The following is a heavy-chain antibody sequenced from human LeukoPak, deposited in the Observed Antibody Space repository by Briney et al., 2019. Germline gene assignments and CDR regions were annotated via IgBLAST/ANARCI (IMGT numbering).Heavy chain of an antibody. D-gene: IGHD2-2*01. CDR1: GFTFSSYG. Sequence: SGRSLRLSCAASGFTFSSYGMHWVRQAPGKGLEWVAVIWYDGSNKYYADSVKGRFTISRDNSKNTLYLQMNSLRAEDTAVYYCARGGYCSSTSCPAPWFDPWGQGTLVTVSS. J-gene: IGHJ5*02. CDR3: ARGGYCSSTSCPAPWFDP. V-gene: IGHV3-33*01. CDR2: IWYDGSNK.